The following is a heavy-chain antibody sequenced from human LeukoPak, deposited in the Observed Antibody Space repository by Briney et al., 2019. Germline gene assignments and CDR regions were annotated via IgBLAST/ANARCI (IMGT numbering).Heavy chain of an antibody. J-gene: IGHJ4*02. Sequence: GASVKVSCKASGYTFTGQYMHWVRQAPGQGFEWMGWINPNTGGTNYAQKFQGRVTMTRDTSISTSYMGLSSLRSEDTAVYYCARSENGYKGDYWGQGTLVTVSS. CDR3: ARSENGYKGDY. D-gene: IGHD5-24*01. CDR2: INPNTGGT. V-gene: IGHV1-2*02. CDR1: GYTFTGQY.